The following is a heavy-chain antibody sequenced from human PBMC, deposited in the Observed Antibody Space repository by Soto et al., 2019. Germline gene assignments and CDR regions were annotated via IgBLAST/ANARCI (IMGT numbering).Heavy chain of an antibody. V-gene: IGHV4-31*03. CDR3: ARARFQVLYGKPYFDS. Sequence: SETLSLTCTVSGGSITTGGSYWSWIRQHPGKGLEWIGNIYHSGNTYYNPSLKSRLTISVDTSKNHFSLMVDSVSAADTAVYYCARARFQVLYGKPYFDSWGQGTLVTVSS. CDR1: GGSITTGGSY. J-gene: IGHJ4*02. CDR2: IYHSGNT. D-gene: IGHD2-2*02.